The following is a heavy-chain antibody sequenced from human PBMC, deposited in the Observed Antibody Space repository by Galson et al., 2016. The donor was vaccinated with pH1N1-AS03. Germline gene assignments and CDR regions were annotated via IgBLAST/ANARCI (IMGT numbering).Heavy chain of an antibody. Sequence: QSGAEVKKPGESLKISCEGSGFRLSNHWIGWVRQMPGKGLEWMGIIYPGGSDSRYSPSFQGHVTISADKSINTAYLQWTSLQASDTAMYYCAKLAVAGRWFFDYWGQGTLVTVS. CDR1: GFRLSNHW. CDR2: IYPGGSDS. CDR3: AKLAVAGRWFFDY. J-gene: IGHJ4*02. V-gene: IGHV5-51*03. D-gene: IGHD6-19*01.